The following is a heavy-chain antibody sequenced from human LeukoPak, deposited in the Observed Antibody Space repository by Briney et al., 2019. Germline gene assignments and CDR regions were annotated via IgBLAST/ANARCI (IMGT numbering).Heavy chain of an antibody. CDR3: AREGDSSGYWGWFYYYGMDV. V-gene: IGHV3-30*03. CDR2: ISYDGSNK. Sequence: TGGSLRLSCAASGFTFSSYGMHWVRQAPGKGLEWVAVISYDGSNKYYADSVKGRFTISRDNSKNTLYLQMNSLRAEDTAVYYCAREGDSSGYWGWFYYYGMDVWGQGTTVTVSS. D-gene: IGHD3-22*01. J-gene: IGHJ6*02. CDR1: GFTFSSYG.